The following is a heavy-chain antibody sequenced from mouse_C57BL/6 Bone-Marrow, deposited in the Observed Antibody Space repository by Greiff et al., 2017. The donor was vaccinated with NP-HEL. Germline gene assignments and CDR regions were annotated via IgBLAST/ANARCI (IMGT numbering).Heavy chain of an antibody. V-gene: IGHV1-85*01. D-gene: IGHD3-2*02. CDR2: IYPRDGST. Sequence: VQLQQSGPELVKPGASVKLSCKASGYTFTSYDINWVKQRPGQGLAWIGWIYPRDGSTKYNEKFKGKATLTVYTSSSTAYMELHSLTSEDSAVYFCAKSRTAQATREIEYWGKGTTLTVSS. J-gene: IGHJ2*01. CDR3: AKSRTAQATREIEY. CDR1: GYTFTSYD.